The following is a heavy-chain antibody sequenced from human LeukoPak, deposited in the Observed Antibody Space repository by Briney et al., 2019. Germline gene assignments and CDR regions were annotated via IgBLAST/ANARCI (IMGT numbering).Heavy chain of an antibody. CDR3: AKRLYTFGGVIVRGGFDY. CDR1: GFTFSSYG. J-gene: IGHJ4*02. CDR2: ISGSGGST. D-gene: IGHD3-16*02. V-gene: IGHV3-23*01. Sequence: GGTLRLSCAASGFTFSSYGMSWVRQAPGKGLEWVSAISGSGGSTYYADSVKGRFTISRDNSKNTLYLQMNSLRAEDTAVYYCAKRLYTFGGVIVRGGFDYWGQGTLVTVSS.